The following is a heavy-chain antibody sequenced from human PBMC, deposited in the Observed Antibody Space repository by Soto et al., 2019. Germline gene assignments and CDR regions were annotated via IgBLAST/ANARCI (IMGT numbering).Heavy chain of an antibody. V-gene: IGHV1-69*13. Sequence: ASVKVSCKASGGTFSSYAISWVRQAPGQGLEWMGGIIPIFGTANYAQKFQGRVTITADESTSTAYMELSSLRSEDTAVYYCARAGYCSGGSCYSAPYWFDPWGQGTLVTVSS. D-gene: IGHD2-15*01. J-gene: IGHJ5*02. CDR2: IIPIFGTA. CDR3: ARAGYCSGGSCYSAPYWFDP. CDR1: GGTFSSYA.